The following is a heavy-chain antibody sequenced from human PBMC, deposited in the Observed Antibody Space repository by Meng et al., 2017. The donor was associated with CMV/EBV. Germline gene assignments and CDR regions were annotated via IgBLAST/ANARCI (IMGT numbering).Heavy chain of an antibody. CDR2: IKEDGNGK. CDR1: GFTFTTYW. J-gene: IGHJ3*01. CDR3: TRDPSPVIVVESGAMYYDALDF. Sequence: GGSLRLSCAASGFTFTTYWMTWVRQAPGKGLEWVANIKEDGNGKNYVDSVRGRFSISRDNAKSSLHLQMNNLRAEDTAVYYCTRDPSPVIVVESGAMYYDALDFWGQGTMVTVSS. V-gene: IGHV3-7*01. D-gene: IGHD2-2*01.